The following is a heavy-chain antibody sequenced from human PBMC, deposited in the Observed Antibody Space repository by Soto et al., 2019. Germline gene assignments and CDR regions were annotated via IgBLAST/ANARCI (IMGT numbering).Heavy chain of an antibody. Sequence: PSETLSLTCAVSGGSISSSNWWSWVRQPPWKGLEWIGEIYHSGSTNYNPSLKSRVTISVDTSKNQFSLKLSSVTAADTAVYYCARGGIVVVVAARDAFDIWGQGTMVT. D-gene: IGHD2-15*01. CDR2: IYHSGST. V-gene: IGHV4-4*02. CDR1: GGSISSSNW. CDR3: ARGGIVVVVAARDAFDI. J-gene: IGHJ3*02.